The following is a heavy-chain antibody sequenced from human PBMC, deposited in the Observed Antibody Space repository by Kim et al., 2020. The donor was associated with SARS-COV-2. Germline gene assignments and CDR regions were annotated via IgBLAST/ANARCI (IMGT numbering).Heavy chain of an antibody. V-gene: IGHV4-59*08. CDR3: ARHSKYSSSWSYFDY. J-gene: IGHJ4*02. CDR1: GGSISSYY. Sequence: SETLSLTCTVSGGSISSYYWSWIRQPPGKGLEWIGYIYYSGSTNYNPSLKSRVTISVDTSKNQFSLKLSYVTAADTAVYYCARHSKYSSSWSYFDYWGQGTLVTVSS. CDR2: IYYSGST. D-gene: IGHD6-13*01.